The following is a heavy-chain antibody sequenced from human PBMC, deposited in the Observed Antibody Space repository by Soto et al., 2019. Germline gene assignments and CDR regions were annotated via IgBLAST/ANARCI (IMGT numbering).Heavy chain of an antibody. CDR2: LYWGDDK. J-gene: IGHJ4*02. CDR3: AHSPQVTVTTYYFDS. D-gene: IGHD2-21*02. CDR1: GFSLATSGVG. V-gene: IGHV2-5*02. Sequence: QITLKESGPTLVKPTQTLTLTCSFSGFSLATSGVGVGWFRQPPGKALEWLALLYWGDDKRYRPSLKNRLTVTKDHSKNSMVLTMTNVDPADTATYYCAHSPQVTVTTYYFDSWGQGTLVTVSS.